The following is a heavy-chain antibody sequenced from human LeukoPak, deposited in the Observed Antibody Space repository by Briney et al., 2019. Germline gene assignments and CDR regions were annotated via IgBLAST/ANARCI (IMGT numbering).Heavy chain of an antibody. CDR2: FSRSGDTT. CDR3: ARRDSSGSHYFDY. V-gene: IGHV3-23*01. D-gene: IGHD3-22*01. Sequence: PGGSLRLSCAASGFTVSSNYMSWVRLAPGKGLEWVSTFSRSGDTTYYADSVKGRFTISRDNSKNTLYLHMNSLRAEDTAVYYCARRDSSGSHYFDYWGQGTLVTVSS. J-gene: IGHJ4*02. CDR1: GFTVSSNY.